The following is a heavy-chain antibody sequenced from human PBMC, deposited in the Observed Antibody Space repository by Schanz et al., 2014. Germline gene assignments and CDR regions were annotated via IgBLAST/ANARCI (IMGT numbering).Heavy chain of an antibody. V-gene: IGHV1-46*03. Sequence: QVQVEQSGPEVKKPGASVTVSCQASGYTFSFTSYNVHWVRQAPGQGLEWMGYINSSGGGTSYAHKFQDRVTMTRDTSRSTVYMELSRLRSEDTAMYYCARAPAAYCSDTSCLGTPFDCWGPGTLVTVSS. D-gene: IGHD2-2*01. CDR3: ARAPAAYCSDTSCLGTPFDC. J-gene: IGHJ4*02. CDR1: GYTFSFTSYN. CDR2: INSSGGGT.